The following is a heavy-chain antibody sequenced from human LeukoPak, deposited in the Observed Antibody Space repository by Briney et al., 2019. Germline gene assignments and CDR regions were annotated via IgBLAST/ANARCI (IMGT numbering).Heavy chain of an antibody. CDR2: ITASGRST. V-gene: IGHV3-11*01. J-gene: IGHJ4*02. D-gene: IGHD3-16*01. Sequence: GGSLRLSCAASGFSISDYQLSWVRQAPGKGLEWISHITASGRSTNYADSLKGRFTISKDNAKNSVVLQMNSLRAEDTAVYYCTRERRGSYYAFESWGQGTQVSVSS. CDR3: TRERRGSYYAFES. CDR1: GFSISDYQ.